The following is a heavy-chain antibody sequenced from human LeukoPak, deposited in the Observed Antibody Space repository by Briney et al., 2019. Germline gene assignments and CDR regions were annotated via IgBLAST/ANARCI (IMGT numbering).Heavy chain of an antibody. CDR1: GFTFSSYA. J-gene: IGHJ4*02. Sequence: GGSLRLSCAASGFTFSSYAMSWVRQAPGKGLEWVSAISGSGGSTYYADSVKGWFTISRDNSKNTLYLQMNSLRAEDTAVYYCAKVWGKTYYYDSSGYNDYWGQGTLVTVSS. CDR3: AKVWGKTYYYDSSGYNDY. D-gene: IGHD3-22*01. V-gene: IGHV3-23*01. CDR2: ISGSGGST.